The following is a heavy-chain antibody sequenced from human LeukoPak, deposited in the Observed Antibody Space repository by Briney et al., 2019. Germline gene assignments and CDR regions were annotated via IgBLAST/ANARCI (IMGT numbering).Heavy chain of an antibody. J-gene: IGHJ5*02. D-gene: IGHD3-9*01. V-gene: IGHV1-2*02. CDR2: INPXSGGT. Sequence: QGXXXXXWINPXSGGTNYAQKFQGRVTMTRDPSISTAYMELSRLRSDDTAVYYCARGILTYYDILTGGFWFDPWGQGTLVTVSS. CDR3: ARGILTYYDILTGGFWFDP.